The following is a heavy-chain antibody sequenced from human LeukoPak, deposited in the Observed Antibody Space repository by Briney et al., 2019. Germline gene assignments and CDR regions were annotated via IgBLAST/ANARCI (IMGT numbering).Heavy chain of an antibody. CDR1: GFTFSSYG. V-gene: IGHV3-30*02. D-gene: IGHD5-18*01. Sequence: GGSLRLSCAASGFTFSSYGMHWVRQAPGKGLEWVAFIRYDGSNKYYADSVKGRFTISRDNSKNTLYLQMNSLRAEDTVVYYCAKDLIATAMAEDAFDIWGQGTMVTVSS. CDR2: IRYDGSNK. J-gene: IGHJ3*02. CDR3: AKDLIATAMAEDAFDI.